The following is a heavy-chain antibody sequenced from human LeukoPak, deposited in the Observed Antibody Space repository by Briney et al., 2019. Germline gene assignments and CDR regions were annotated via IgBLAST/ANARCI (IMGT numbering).Heavy chain of an antibody. CDR2: ISSSSSYI. Sequence: PGGSLRLSCAASGFTFSSYTMNWVRQAPGKGLEWVSSISSSSSYIYYGDSVEGRFTISRDNAKNSLYLQMNSLRAEDTAVYYCARDRGGIVVVPAARDFDPWGQGTLVTVSS. CDR3: ARDRGGIVVVPAARDFDP. D-gene: IGHD2-2*01. CDR1: GFTFSSYT. J-gene: IGHJ5*02. V-gene: IGHV3-21*01.